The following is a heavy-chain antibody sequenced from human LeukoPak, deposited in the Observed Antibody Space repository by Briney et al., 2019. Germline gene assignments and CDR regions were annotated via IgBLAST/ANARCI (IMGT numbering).Heavy chain of an antibody. CDR2: IIPILGIA. D-gene: IGHD1-1*01. CDR3: ARVGGTTPYRPNWFDP. V-gene: IGHV1-69*04. CDR1: GGTFSSYA. J-gene: IGHJ5*02. Sequence: ASVKVSCKASGGTFSSYAISWVRQAPGQGLEWMGRIIPILGIANYAQKFQGRVTITTDESTSTAYMELSSLRSEDTAVYYCARVGGTTPYRPNWFDPWGQGTLVTVSS.